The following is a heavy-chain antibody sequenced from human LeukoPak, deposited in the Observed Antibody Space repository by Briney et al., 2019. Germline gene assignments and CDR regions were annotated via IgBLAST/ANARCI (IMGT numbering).Heavy chain of an antibody. Sequence: GRSLRLSCAASGFTFSSYAMHWVRQAPGKGLEWVAVISYGGSNKYYADSVKGRFTISRDNSKNTLYLQMNSLRAEDTAVYYCAREDTAMVTFSYYYYYGMDVWGQGTTVTVSS. CDR1: GFTFSSYA. D-gene: IGHD5-18*01. CDR2: ISYGGSNK. J-gene: IGHJ6*02. CDR3: AREDTAMVTFSYYYYYGMDV. V-gene: IGHV3-30-3*01.